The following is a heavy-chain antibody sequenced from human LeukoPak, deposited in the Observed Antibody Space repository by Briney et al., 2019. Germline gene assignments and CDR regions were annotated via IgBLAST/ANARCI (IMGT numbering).Heavy chain of an antibody. CDR1: GYAFTGYF. Sequence: ASVKVSCKASGYAFTGYFMHWVRQAPGQGREWMGWINPSNGASHSAQNFQGRVTMTRDTSISTVYMEVGRLRSDDTAVYYCARAREGSHNFDYWGQGTLVTVSS. CDR3: ARAREGSHNFDY. CDR2: INPSNGAS. V-gene: IGHV1-2*02. J-gene: IGHJ4*02.